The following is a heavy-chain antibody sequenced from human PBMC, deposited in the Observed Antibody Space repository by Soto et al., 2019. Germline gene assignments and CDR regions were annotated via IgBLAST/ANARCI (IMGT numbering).Heavy chain of an antibody. CDR1: GFTVSSNY. J-gene: IGHJ4*02. CDR3: GRESSLVVLMVNKKEGAHFDY. CDR2: IYSGGST. V-gene: IGHV3-66*01. Sequence: PGGSLRLSCAASGFTVSSNYMSWVRQAPGKGPEWVSVIYSGGSTYYADSVKGRFTISRDNSKNTLYLQMNSLRAEDTAVYYCGRESSLVVLMVNKKEGAHFDYWGQEPLVTVSS. D-gene: IGHD2-8*01.